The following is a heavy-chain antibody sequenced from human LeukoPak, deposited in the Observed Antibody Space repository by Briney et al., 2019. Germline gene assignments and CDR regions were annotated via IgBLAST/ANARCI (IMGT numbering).Heavy chain of an antibody. CDR2: IRYDGSNK. CDR3: AKDRSDYDFWSDGGYFDY. CDR1: GFTFSSYG. Sequence: GGSLRLSCAASGFTFSSYGMHWVRQAPGKGLEWVAFIRYDGSNKYYADSVKGRFTISRDNSKNTLYLQMNSLRAEDTAVYYSAKDRSDYDFWSDGGYFDYWGQGTLVTVSS. V-gene: IGHV3-30*02. J-gene: IGHJ4*02. D-gene: IGHD3-3*01.